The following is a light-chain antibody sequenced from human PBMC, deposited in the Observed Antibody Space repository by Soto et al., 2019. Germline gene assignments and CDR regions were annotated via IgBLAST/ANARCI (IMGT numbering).Light chain of an antibody. CDR3: QQYNDSFQYT. J-gene: IGKJ2*01. Sequence: DIQMTQSPSTLSASVGDRVTITCRAIQSISSWLAWYQQKPGTAPKLLIYKASTLESGVPSRFSGIGSGTEFTLSVSSLQPDDFATYYCQQYNDSFQYTLSQGTKVDIK. CDR1: QSISSW. V-gene: IGKV1-5*03. CDR2: KAS.